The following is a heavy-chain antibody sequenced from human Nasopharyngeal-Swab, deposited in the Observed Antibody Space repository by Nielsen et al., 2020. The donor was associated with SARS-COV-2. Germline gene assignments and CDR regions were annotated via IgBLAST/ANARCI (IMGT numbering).Heavy chain of an antibody. J-gene: IGHJ3*02. CDR2: ISYSGST. D-gene: IGHD2/OR15-2a*01. CDR3: WRSIICPTIGAFDI. V-gene: IGHV4-39*01. CDR1: GDSISSSSYY. Sequence: SETLSLTCTVSGDSISSSSYYWGWIRQPPGKGLDWIGSISYSGSTYYNPSLTNRVTISVATSKTQFSLRLNSVTAADTAVYFCWRSIICPTIGAFDIWGQGTMVTASS.